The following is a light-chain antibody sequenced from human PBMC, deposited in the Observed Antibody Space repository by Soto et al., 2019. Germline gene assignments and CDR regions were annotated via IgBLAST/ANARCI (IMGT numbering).Light chain of an antibody. CDR2: ATS. V-gene: IGKV1-9*01. Sequence: DIQLTQSPSLLSASVGDRVTITCRASQGLNSYSAWYQKKAGKAPQLLIYATSTLQTGVPSRFSGSGSGTEFTLTINSVQPEDFATYYCQRLNSNLLFSFGPGTTVDLK. J-gene: IGKJ3*01. CDR1: QGLNSY. CDR3: QRLNSNLLFS.